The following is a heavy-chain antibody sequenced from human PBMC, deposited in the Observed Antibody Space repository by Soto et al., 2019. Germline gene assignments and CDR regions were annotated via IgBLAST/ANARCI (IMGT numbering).Heavy chain of an antibody. CDR2: IYYSGST. Sequence: SETLSVTCIVSGGSVNSSNYYWAWIRQPPGKGLEWIGSIYYSGSTFYTPSLRSRLTISQDTSKNHFSLRVTSVTAADTALYYCARQQYGSRRELDYWGQGTLVTVSS. J-gene: IGHJ4*02. CDR3: ARQQYGSRRELDY. V-gene: IGHV4-39*01. CDR1: GGSVNSSNYY. D-gene: IGHD1-1*01.